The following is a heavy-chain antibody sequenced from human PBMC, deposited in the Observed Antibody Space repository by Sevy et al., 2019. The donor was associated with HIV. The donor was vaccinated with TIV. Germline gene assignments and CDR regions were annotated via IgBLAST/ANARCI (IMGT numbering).Heavy chain of an antibody. CDR1: GFTFDDYA. CDR3: AKDMREYMDYYYGMVV. CDR2: ISWNSGSI. J-gene: IGHJ6*02. Sequence: GGSLRLSCAASGFTFDDYAMHWVRQAPGKGLEWVSGISWNSGSIGYADSVEGRFTISRDNAKNSLYLQMNSLRAEDTALYYCAKDMREYMDYYYGMVVWGQGTTVTASS. V-gene: IGHV3-9*01. D-gene: IGHD6-6*01.